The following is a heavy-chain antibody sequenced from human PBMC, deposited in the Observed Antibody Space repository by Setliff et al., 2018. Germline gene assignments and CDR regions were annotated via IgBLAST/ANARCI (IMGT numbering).Heavy chain of an antibody. Sequence: PGESLKISCKGSGYNFGTYWINWVRQMPGRGLEWMGRIDPSDSYTNYNPPFQGHVTLSADKSSGTAFLQWSSLKASDTAMYYCARAPEATSTSYYNPFDSWGQGTQVTVSS. CDR1: GYNFGTYW. J-gene: IGHJ4*02. CDR3: ARAPEATSTSYYNPFDS. V-gene: IGHV5-10-1*01. D-gene: IGHD3-10*01. CDR2: IDPSDSYT.